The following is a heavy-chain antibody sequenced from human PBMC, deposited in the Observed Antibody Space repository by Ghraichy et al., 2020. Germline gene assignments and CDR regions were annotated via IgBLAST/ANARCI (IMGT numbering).Heavy chain of an antibody. CDR2: INHSGST. J-gene: IGHJ3*02. Sequence: SETLSLTCAVYGGSFSGYYWSWIRQPPGKGLEWIGEINHSGSTNYNPSLKSRVTISVDTSKNQFSLKLSSVTAADTAVYYCARVDGDYIDAFDIWGQGTMVTVSS. CDR1: GGSFSGYY. V-gene: IGHV4-34*01. CDR3: ARVDGDYIDAFDI. D-gene: IGHD4-17*01.